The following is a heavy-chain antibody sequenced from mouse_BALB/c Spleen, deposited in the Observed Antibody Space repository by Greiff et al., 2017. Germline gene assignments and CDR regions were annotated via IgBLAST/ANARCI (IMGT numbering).Heavy chain of an antibody. V-gene: IGHV2-4-1*01. Sequence: VQLKESGPGLVQPSQSLSITCTVSGFSLTSYGVHWVRQSPGQGLEWLGVIWSGGSTDYNAAFISRLSISKDNSKSQVFFKMNSLQADDTAIYYCARGGSTMIPFFAYWGQGTLVTVSA. CDR3: ARGGSTMIPFFAY. D-gene: IGHD2-4*01. CDR1: GFSLTSYG. CDR2: IWSGGST. J-gene: IGHJ3*01.